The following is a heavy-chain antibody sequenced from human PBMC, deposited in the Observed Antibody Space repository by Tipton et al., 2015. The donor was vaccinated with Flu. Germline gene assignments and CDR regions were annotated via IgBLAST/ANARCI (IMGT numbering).Heavy chain of an antibody. CDR2: VHHSGAT. V-gene: IGHV4-38-2*01. CDR1: GSSISSNFF. D-gene: IGHD3-16*01. CDR3: ARRTTTAGGPFDY. J-gene: IGHJ4*02. Sequence: TLSLTCAVSGSSISSNFFWGWIRQPPEKGLEWIGTVHHSGATYYTPSLRSRVTISLDTSKNHFSLSLRSVTAADTAVYYCARRTTTAGGPFDYWGQGALVTVSS.